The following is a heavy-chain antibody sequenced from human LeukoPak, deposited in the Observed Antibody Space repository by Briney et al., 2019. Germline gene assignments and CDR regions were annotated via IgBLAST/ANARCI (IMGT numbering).Heavy chain of an antibody. V-gene: IGHV4-34*01. CDR3: ARVGDSYYYYYYYYMDV. J-gene: IGHJ6*03. CDR2: INHSGST. Sequence: SETLSLTCAVYGGSFSGYYWSWIRQPPGKGLEWIGEINHSGSTNYNPSLKSRVTISVDTSKNQFSLKLSSVTAADTAVYYCARVGDSYYYYYYYYMDVWGKGTTVTVSS. D-gene: IGHD2-21*02. CDR1: GGSFSGYY.